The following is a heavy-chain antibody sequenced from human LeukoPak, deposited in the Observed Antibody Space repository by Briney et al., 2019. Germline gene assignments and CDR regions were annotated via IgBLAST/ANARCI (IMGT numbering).Heavy chain of an antibody. CDR2: ISSSSSYI. CDR3: ARDSIMVRGATFDP. J-gene: IGHJ5*02. D-gene: IGHD3-10*01. CDR1: GFTFSSYW. V-gene: IGHV3-21*01. Sequence: GGSLRLSCAASGFTFSSYWMSWVRQAPGKGPEWVSSISSSSSYIYYADSVKGRFTISRDNAKNSLYLQMNSLRAEDTAVYYCARDSIMVRGATFDPWGQGTLVTVSS.